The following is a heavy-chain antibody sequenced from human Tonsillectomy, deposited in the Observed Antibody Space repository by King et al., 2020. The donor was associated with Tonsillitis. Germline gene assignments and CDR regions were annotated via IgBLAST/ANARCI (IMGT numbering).Heavy chain of an antibody. V-gene: IGHV3-23*04. D-gene: IGHD3-22*01. CDR2: ISGSGDRT. Sequence: VQLVESGGGLVQPGGSLRLSCAASGFTFNNYAMNWVRQAPGKGLEWVSGISGSGDRTYNADSVKGRFTISRDNSKNTLYLQMNRLRAEDTAVYYCAKDGGSSVYLGGYAFDIWGQGTMVTVSS. CDR3: AKDGGSSVYLGGYAFDI. J-gene: IGHJ3*02. CDR1: GFTFNNYA.